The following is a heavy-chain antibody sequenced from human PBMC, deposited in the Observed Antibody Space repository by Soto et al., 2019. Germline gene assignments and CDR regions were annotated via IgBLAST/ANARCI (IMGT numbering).Heavy chain of an antibody. CDR1: GFTFSDYY. Sequence: QVQLVESGGGLVKPGGSLRLSCAASGFTFSDYYMSWIRQAPGKGLEWVSYISSSSSYTNYADSVKGRFTISRDNAKNSLYLQMNSLRAEDTAVYYCARVRDYYDSIYYFDYWGQGTLVTVSS. CDR2: ISSSSSYT. J-gene: IGHJ4*02. CDR3: ARVRDYYDSIYYFDY. D-gene: IGHD3-22*01. V-gene: IGHV3-11*06.